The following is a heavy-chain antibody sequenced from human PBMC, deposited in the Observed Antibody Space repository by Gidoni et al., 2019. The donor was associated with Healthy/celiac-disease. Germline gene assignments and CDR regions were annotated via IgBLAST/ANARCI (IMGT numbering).Heavy chain of an antibody. V-gene: IGHV4-34*01. CDR2: INHSGST. Sequence: QVQLQQWGAGLLKPSETLSLTCAVYGGSLSGYYWSWIRQPPGKGLEWIGEINHSGSTNYNPSLKSRVTISVDTSKNQFSLKLSSVTAADTAVYYWARGRRYYCSGSYRSNNWFDPWGQGTLVTVSS. J-gene: IGHJ5*02. D-gene: IGHD3-10*01. CDR3: ARGRRYYCSGSYRSNNWFDP. CDR1: GGSLSGYY.